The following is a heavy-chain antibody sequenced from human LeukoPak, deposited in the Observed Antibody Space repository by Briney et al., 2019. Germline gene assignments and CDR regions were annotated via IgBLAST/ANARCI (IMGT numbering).Heavy chain of an antibody. CDR3: ARGPIQLWIHNAMDV. J-gene: IGHJ6*02. V-gene: IGHV3-49*04. D-gene: IGHD5-18*01. CDR1: GFTFGDHV. CDR2: IRSKAYRGTT. Sequence: GGSLRLSCTGSGFTFGDHVMSWVRQAPGKGLDWVGFIRSKAYRGTTEYAASVKGRFTISRDDSASIAYLQMNSLRTEDTAVYYCARGPIQLWIHNAMDVWGQGTTVTVSS.